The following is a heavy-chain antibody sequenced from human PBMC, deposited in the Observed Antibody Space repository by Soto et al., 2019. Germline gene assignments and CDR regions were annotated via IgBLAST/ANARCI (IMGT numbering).Heavy chain of an antibody. V-gene: IGHV3-74*01. CDR3: TRGPRPCSIGTGAV. Sequence: GGSLRLSCVASGFVFEVYWMHWVRQVPGKGLEWVSRISDDGARIDYADSVRGRFTISRDNAKNALYLQMNALRGEDTAVYFCTRGPRPCSIGTGAVWGRGVLVTVSS. CDR1: GFVFEVYW. J-gene: IGHJ4*02. CDR2: ISDDGARI. D-gene: IGHD2-15*01.